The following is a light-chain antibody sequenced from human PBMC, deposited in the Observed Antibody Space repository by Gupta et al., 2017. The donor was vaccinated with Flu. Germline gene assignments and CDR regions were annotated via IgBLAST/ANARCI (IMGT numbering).Light chain of an antibody. CDR2: GAS. CDR1: QSVSSNS. J-gene: IGKJ3*01. V-gene: IGKV3-20*01. CDR3: QQCGTEPPGAT. Sequence: LSLSPGERATLSCRTSQSVSSNSLAWYQQKPGQAPRLLIYGASYRAAGIPERFSGSGSGTDFTLTISRLEPEDFAMYYCQQCGTEPPGATFGPGTKVDIK.